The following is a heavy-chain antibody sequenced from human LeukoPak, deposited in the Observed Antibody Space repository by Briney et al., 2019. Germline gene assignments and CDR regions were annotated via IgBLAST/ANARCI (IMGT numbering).Heavy chain of an antibody. Sequence: SETLSLTCTVSGGSISSSSYYWGWIRQPPGKGMEWIGSIYYSGSTYHNSSLKSRVTISIDTSKNQFSLKLSSVTAADTAVYYCARAGDDILTGYYRLAWYYWGQGTLVTVSS. CDR1: GGSISSSSYY. CDR2: IYYSGST. J-gene: IGHJ4*02. V-gene: IGHV4-39*07. D-gene: IGHD3-9*01. CDR3: ARAGDDILTGYYRLAWYY.